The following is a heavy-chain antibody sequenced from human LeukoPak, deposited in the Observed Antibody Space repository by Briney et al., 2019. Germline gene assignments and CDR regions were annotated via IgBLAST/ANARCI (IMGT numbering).Heavy chain of an antibody. CDR3: ARRTYCSGGRCYGENWFDP. CDR1: GGSISGYY. D-gene: IGHD2-15*01. V-gene: IGHV4-59*08. J-gene: IGHJ5*02. CDR2: IYYAGNA. Sequence: SETLPLTCTVSGGSISGYYWNWIRQSPGKGLEWIAYIYYAGNANYNPSLKSRVTISVDTSKNQISLILSSVTAADTAVYYCARRTYCSGGRCYGENWFDPWGQGTLVTVSS.